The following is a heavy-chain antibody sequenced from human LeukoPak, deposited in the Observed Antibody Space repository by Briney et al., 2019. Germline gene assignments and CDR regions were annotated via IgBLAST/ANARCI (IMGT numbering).Heavy chain of an antibody. Sequence: SGTLSLTCAVSGGSISSSNWWSWVRQPPGKGLEWIGETYHTGSTNYNPSLKSRVTISADKTKNQFSLKLSSVTAADTAVYYCARAGSTVIHFWGQGTLVTVSS. CDR2: TYHTGST. V-gene: IGHV4-4*02. D-gene: IGHD4-17*01. J-gene: IGHJ4*02. CDR1: GGSISSSNW. CDR3: ARAGSTVIHF.